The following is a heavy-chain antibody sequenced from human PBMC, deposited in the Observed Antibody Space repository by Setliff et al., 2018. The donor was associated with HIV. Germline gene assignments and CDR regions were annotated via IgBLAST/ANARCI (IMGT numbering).Heavy chain of an antibody. CDR3: ARVSSALFLPQYHFDY. CDR2: ISGSGGTK. V-gene: IGHV3-11*01. D-gene: IGHD2-21*01. CDR1: GFTFSDYQ. Sequence: GGSLRLSCAASGFTFSDYQMNWVRQAPGKGLEWISYISGSGGTKDYADSVKGRFTVSRDNAKSSMHLQMNSLRAEDTAIYYCARVSSALFLPQYHFDYWGQGTLVTV. J-gene: IGHJ4*02.